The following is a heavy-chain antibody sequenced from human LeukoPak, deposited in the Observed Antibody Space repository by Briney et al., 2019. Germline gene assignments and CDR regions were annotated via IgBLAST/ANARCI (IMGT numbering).Heavy chain of an antibody. V-gene: IGHV4-4*07. CDR1: GGSISSYY. J-gene: IGHJ4*02. Sequence: SETLSLTCTVSGGSISSYYWSWIRQPAGKGLEWIGRIYTSGSTNYNPSLKSRVTMSVDTSKNQFSLKLSSVTAADTAAYYCARGVWHGPRSYFDYWGQGTLVTVSS. CDR2: IYTSGST. D-gene: IGHD5/OR15-5a*01. CDR3: ARGVWHGPRSYFDY.